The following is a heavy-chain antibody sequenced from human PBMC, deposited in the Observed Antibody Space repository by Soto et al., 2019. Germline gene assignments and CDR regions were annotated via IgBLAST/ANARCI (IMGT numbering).Heavy chain of an antibody. V-gene: IGHV4-59*01. CDR2: VYNSGST. Sequence: SETLSLTCTVSGGSISSNYWTWIRQPPGKGLEWIGYVYNSGSTNYNPSLKSRVTISEDTSKSQFSLRVNSMTAADTAVYYCARYRREAVAGYTLDNWGQGILVTVSS. J-gene: IGHJ4*02. CDR3: ARYRREAVAGYTLDN. D-gene: IGHD6-13*01. CDR1: GGSISSNY.